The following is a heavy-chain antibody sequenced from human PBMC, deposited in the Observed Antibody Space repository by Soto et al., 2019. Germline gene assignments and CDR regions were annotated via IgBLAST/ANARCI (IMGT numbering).Heavy chain of an antibody. CDR3: AREVLGGYYFDY. D-gene: IGHD3-16*01. CDR2: IWYDGINK. Sequence: QVQLVESGGGVVQPGRSLRLSCAASGFTFSSYGMHWVRKAPGKGLEWVAVIWYDGINKYYADSVKGRFTISRDNSKNTLYLQMNSLRAEDTAVYYCAREVLGGYYFDYWGQGTLVTVSS. CDR1: GFTFSSYG. V-gene: IGHV3-33*01. J-gene: IGHJ4*02.